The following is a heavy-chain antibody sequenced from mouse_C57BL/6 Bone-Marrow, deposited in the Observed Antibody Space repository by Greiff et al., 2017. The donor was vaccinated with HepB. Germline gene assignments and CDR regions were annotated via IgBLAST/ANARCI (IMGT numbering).Heavy chain of an antibody. CDR1: GFSLTSYG. D-gene: IGHD2-12*01. CDR3: ARNSDYSLYYAMDY. J-gene: IGHJ4*01. Sequence: VKLMESGPGLVQPSQSLSITCTVSGFSLTSYGVHWVRQSPGKGLEWLGVIWSGGSTDYNAALISRLSISKDNSKSQVFFKMNSLQADDTAIYYCARNSDYSLYYAMDYWGQGTSVTVSS. CDR2: IWSGGST. V-gene: IGHV2-2*01.